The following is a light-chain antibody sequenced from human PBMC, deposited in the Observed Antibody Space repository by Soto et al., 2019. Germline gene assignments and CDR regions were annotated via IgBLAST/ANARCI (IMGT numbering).Light chain of an antibody. V-gene: IGLV2-14*01. CDR1: SGDVGGYNY. CDR2: DVS. Sequence: QSALTQPASVSGSPGQSITIACTGTSGDVGGYNYVSWYQQHPGKAPKLMIYDVSHRPSGVSNRFSGSKSGNTASLTISGLQAEDEADYYCSSYTSSSTRVFGTGTQVTVL. CDR3: SSYTSSSTRV. J-gene: IGLJ1*01.